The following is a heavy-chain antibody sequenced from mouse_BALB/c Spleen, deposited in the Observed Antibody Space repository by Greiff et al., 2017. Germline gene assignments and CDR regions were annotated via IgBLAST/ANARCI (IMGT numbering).Heavy chain of an antibody. CDR3: ARGDYYGSPDY. Sequence: EVKLVESGGGLVQPGGSRKLSCAASGFTFSSFGMHWVRQAPEKGLEWVAYISSGSSTIYYADTVKGRFTISRDNPKNTLFLQMTSLRSEDTAMYYCARGDYYGSPDYWGQGTTLTVSS. D-gene: IGHD1-1*01. CDR2: ISSGSSTI. V-gene: IGHV5-17*02. J-gene: IGHJ2*01. CDR1: GFTFSSFG.